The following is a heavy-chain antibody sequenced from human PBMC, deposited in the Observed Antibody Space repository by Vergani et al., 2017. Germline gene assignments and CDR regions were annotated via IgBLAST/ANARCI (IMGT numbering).Heavy chain of an antibody. V-gene: IGHV3-11*01. D-gene: IGHD2-2*01. Sequence: QVQLVESGGGLVKPGGSLRLSCAASGFTFSDYYMSWIRQAPGQGLEWVSYISSSCSTIYYADSVKGRFTISRDNAKNSLYLQMNSLRAEDTAVYYCARSLGYCSSTSCYGRTFDYWGQGTLVTVSS. CDR3: ARSLGYCSSTSCYGRTFDY. CDR1: GFTFSDYY. CDR2: ISSSCSTI. J-gene: IGHJ4*02.